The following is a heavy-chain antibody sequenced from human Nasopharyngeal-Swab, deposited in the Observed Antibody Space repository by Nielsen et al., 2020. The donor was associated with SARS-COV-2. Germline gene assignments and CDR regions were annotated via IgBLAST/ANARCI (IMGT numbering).Heavy chain of an antibody. D-gene: IGHD2-21*01. CDR3: ARDYSAMLNGPFDN. J-gene: IGHJ4*02. CDR2: ITWSGRFI. Sequence: SLKISCAVSGFKFDDYAMHWVRQRPGKGLEWVSGITWSGRFIGYADSVKGRFTVSRDSAKNSLYLQMTSLRLEDTALYYCARDYSAMLNGPFDNWGQGTLVTVSS. V-gene: IGHV3-9*01. CDR1: GFKFDDYA.